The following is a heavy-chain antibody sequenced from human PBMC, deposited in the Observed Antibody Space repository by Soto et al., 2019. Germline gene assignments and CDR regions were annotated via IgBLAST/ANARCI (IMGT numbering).Heavy chain of an antibody. V-gene: IGHV4-34*01. CDR1: GGSFIGYY. D-gene: IGHD4-17*01. CDR3: ARGRRVHYGDYIWKKSGRTYGMDV. Sequence: PSETLSLTCAVYGGSFIGYYWSWIRQPPGKGLEWVGGINHSGSTNYNPSLKSRVTISVDTSKNQFSLKLSSVTAADTAVYYCARGRRVHYGDYIWKKSGRTYGMDVWGQGTTVTVSS. J-gene: IGHJ6*02. CDR2: INHSGST.